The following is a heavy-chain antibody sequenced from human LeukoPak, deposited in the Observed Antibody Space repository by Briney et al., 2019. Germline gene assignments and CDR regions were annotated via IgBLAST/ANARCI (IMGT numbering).Heavy chain of an antibody. Sequence: SETLSLTCTVSGGSISSSDYYWGWIRQPPGKGLEWIGSIYYSGSTYYNPSLKSRVTISVDTSKKQFSLKLSSVTAADTAVYYCATETYYDFWSGYQYYFDYWGQGTLVTVSS. J-gene: IGHJ4*02. V-gene: IGHV4-39*07. CDR2: IYYSGST. CDR1: GGSISSSDYY. D-gene: IGHD3-3*01. CDR3: ATETYYDFWSGYQYYFDY.